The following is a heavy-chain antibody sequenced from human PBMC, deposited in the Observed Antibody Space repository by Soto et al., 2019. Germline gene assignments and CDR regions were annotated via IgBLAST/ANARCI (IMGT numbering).Heavy chain of an antibody. CDR2: IYHTASS. V-gene: IGHV4-30-2*01. Sequence: QVQLQESGSGLVRPSQTLSLTCTVSGGSISGGYSWGWIRQPPGKGLEWIGYIYHTASSHYSQSLNNRVTMSVDKSKNHFSLRLTSVTAADTAVYFCAKDGDYSAFDIWGQGTMVIVSS. CDR3: AKDGDYSAFDI. J-gene: IGHJ3*02. D-gene: IGHD2-21*02. CDR1: GGSISGGYS.